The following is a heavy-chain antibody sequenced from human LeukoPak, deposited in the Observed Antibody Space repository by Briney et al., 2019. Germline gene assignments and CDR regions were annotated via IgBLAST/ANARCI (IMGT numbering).Heavy chain of an antibody. Sequence: SETLSLTCAVYGGSFSGYYWSWIRQPPGKGLEWIGEINHSGSTNYNPSLKSRVTISVDTSKNQFSLKLSSVTAADTAVYYCASSGYSSSWYYFDYWGQEPWSPSPQ. V-gene: IGHV4-34*01. D-gene: IGHD6-13*01. CDR1: GGSFSGYY. CDR3: ASSGYSSSWYYFDY. J-gene: IGHJ4*01. CDR2: INHSGST.